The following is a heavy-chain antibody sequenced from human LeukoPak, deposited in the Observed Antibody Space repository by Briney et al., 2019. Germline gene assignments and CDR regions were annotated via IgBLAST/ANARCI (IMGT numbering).Heavy chain of an antibody. CDR3: TKEALSIVLYGFDF. V-gene: IGHV3-23*01. CDR1: GFTFDNCA. Sequence: GGSLRLSCAASGFTFDNCAMNWVRQSPGKSLEWVSGISGSGGSTHYADSVKGRFTVSRDNSKNTLYLQMDSLRPEDTAVYYCTKEALSIVLYGFDFWGQGTLVIVSS. CDR2: ISGSGGST. D-gene: IGHD1-26*01. J-gene: IGHJ4*02.